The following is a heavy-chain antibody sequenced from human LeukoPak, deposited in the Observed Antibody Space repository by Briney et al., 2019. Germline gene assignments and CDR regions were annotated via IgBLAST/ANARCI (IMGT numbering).Heavy chain of an antibody. V-gene: IGHV3-23*01. CDR2: ISGSGGST. CDR1: GFTFSTYV. D-gene: IGHD1-1*01. J-gene: IGHJ4*02. Sequence: GGSLRLSCAASGFTFSTYVMSWVRQAPGKGLEWVSAISGSGGSTYYADSVKGRFTISRDNSKNTLYLQTNSLGADDTAVYYCAKGNWRYFDYWGQGTLVTVSS. CDR3: AKGNWRYFDY.